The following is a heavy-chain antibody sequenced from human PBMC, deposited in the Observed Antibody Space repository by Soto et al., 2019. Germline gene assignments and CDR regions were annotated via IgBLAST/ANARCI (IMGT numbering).Heavy chain of an antibody. V-gene: IGHV3-48*01. J-gene: IGHJ4*02. CDR3: ASLGYCTNGVCYTLDY. CDR2: ISSSSSTI. Sequence: EVQLVESGGGLVQPGGSLRLSCAASGFTFSSYSMNWVRQAPGKGLEGVSYISSSSSTIYYADSVKGRYTISRDNAQNSLYLQMNSLRAEDTAVYYCASLGYCTNGVCYTLDYWGQGTLVTVSS. D-gene: IGHD2-8*01. CDR1: GFTFSSYS.